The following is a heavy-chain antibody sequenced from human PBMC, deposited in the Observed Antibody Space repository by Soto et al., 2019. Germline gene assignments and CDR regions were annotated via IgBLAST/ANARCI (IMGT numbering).Heavy chain of an antibody. J-gene: IGHJ4*02. CDR3: ARGASFSSHWYSHS. Sequence: VGSLRLSCASSVFTFGASAMACVRQSPGKGLEWVSGISGSGGSAFYADSVRGRFTISRDNSRNTLYLQMYGLRADDTAVYFCARGASFSSHWYSHSWGQGTLVTVS. D-gene: IGHD6-6*01. CDR1: VFTFGASA. CDR2: ISGSGGSA. V-gene: IGHV3-23*01.